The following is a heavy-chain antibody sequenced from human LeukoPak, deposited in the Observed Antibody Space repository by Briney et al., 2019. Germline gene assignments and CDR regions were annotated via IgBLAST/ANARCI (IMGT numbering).Heavy chain of an antibody. D-gene: IGHD3-10*01. J-gene: IGHJ4*02. CDR3: EKDFGSYYGSGSYFDY. CDR1: GFTFDDYA. Sequence: GGSLRLSCAASGFTFDDYAMHWVRQAPGKGLEWVSGISWNSGSIGYADSVKGRFTISRDNAKNSLYLQMNSLRAEDTALYYCEKDFGSYYGSGSYFDYWGQGTLVTVSS. V-gene: IGHV3-9*01. CDR2: ISWNSGSI.